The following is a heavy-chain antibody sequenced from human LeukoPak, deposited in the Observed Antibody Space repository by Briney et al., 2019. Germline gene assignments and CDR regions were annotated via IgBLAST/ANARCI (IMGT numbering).Heavy chain of an antibody. CDR2: INPSGGST. Sequence: GASVKVSCKASGYTFTSYYMHWVRQAPRQGLEWMGIINPSGGSTSYAQKFQGRVTMTRDTSTSTVYMEVSCLRSEDTAVYYCARVGDSGSPFAYWGQGTLVTVSS. CDR3: ARVGDSGSPFAY. J-gene: IGHJ4*02. V-gene: IGHV1-46*01. CDR1: GYTFTSYY. D-gene: IGHD3-10*01.